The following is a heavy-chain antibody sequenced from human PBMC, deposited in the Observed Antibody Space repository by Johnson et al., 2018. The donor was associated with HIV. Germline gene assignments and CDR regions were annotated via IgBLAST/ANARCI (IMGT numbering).Heavy chain of an antibody. CDR2: MSYDGSNQ. V-gene: IGHV3-30*04. Sequence: QVQLVESGGGVVQPGMSLRVSCAASGFTFSSYAMHWVRQAPGRGLEWVAVMSYDGSNQYYADSVTGRFTISRDNSKNTLYLQMNSLRAEDTAVYYCARRGFGTASDAFDMWGQGTMVIVSS. J-gene: IGHJ3*02. CDR3: ARRGFGTASDAFDM. CDR1: GFTFSSYA. D-gene: IGHD3-3*01.